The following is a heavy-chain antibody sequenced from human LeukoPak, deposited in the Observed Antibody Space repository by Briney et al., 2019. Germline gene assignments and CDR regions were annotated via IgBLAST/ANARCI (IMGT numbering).Heavy chain of an antibody. D-gene: IGHD6-13*01. V-gene: IGHV3-53*01. CDR3: ASGLNKAAGEEVRDY. J-gene: IGHJ4*02. CDR2: IYSGGST. CDR1: GFTFSSYA. Sequence: GGSLRLSCAASGFTFSSYAVSWVRQAPGKGLEWVSVIYSGGSTYYADSVKGRFTISRDNSKNTLYLQMNSLRAEDTAVYYCASGLNKAAGEEVRDYWGQGTLVTVSS.